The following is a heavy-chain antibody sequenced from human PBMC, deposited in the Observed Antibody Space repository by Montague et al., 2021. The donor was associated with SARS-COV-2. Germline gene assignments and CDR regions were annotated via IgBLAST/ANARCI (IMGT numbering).Heavy chain of an antibody. CDR3: ARHARGEGYTSWFDS. J-gene: IGHJ5*01. D-gene: IGHD5-24*01. V-gene: IGHV4-61*01. CDR2: IDYTGSR. CDR1: GDSVSRGSSY. Sequence: SETLSLTCTVSGDSVSRGSSYWSWIRQPPGKGLEWIGYIDYTGSRKYNSSLKSRLTISVDTSKNQFSLKLSSVTAADTAVYYCARHARGEGYTSWFDSWGQGTLVTVSS.